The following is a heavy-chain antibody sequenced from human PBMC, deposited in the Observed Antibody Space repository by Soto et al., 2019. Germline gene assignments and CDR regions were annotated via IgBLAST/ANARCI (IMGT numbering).Heavy chain of an antibody. J-gene: IGHJ6*02. CDR2: ISSSSSYI. CDR1: GFTFSSYS. CDR3: ARDFLPARVSVYGMDV. D-gene: IGHD6-13*01. Sequence: PGGSLRLSCAASGFTFSSYSMNWVRQAPGKGLEWVSSISSSSSYIYYADSVKGRFTISRDNAKNSLYLQMNSLRAEDTAVYYCARDFLPARVSVYGMDVWGQGTTVTVSS. V-gene: IGHV3-21*01.